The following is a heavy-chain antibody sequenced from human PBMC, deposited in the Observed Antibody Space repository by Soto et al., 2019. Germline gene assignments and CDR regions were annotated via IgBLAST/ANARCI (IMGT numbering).Heavy chain of an antibody. V-gene: IGHV4-34*01. CDR3: ARGDDYGENFDY. CDR1: GGSFSGYY. D-gene: IGHD4-17*01. J-gene: IGHJ4*02. CDR2: INHSGST. Sequence: TLSLTCAVYGGSFSGYYWSWIRQPPGKGLEWIGEINHSGSTNYNPSLKSRVTISVDTSKNQFSLKLSSVTAADTAVYYCARGDDYGENFDYWGQGTLVTVSS.